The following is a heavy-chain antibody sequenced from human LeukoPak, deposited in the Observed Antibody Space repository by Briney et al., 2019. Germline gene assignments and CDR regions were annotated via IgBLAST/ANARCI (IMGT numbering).Heavy chain of an antibody. CDR2: ISGSGGST. Sequence: GGSLRLSCAASGFTFSSYAMSWVRQAPGKGLEWVSAISGSGGSTYYADSVKGRFTISRDNSKNTLYLQMNSLRAEDTAVYYCANSYSIAVATTSDYWGQGTLVTVSS. D-gene: IGHD6-19*01. CDR1: GFTFSSYA. V-gene: IGHV3-23*01. CDR3: ANSYSIAVATTSDY. J-gene: IGHJ4*02.